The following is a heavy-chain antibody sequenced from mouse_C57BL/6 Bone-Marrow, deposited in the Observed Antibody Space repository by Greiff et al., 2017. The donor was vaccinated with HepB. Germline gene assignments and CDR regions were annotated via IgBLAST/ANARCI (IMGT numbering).Heavy chain of an antibody. CDR3: ARHEDRLGNFDY. CDR2: FYPGSGSI. D-gene: IGHD4-1*01. Sequence: QVQLKESGAELVKPGASLKLSCKASGYTFTEYTIHWVKQRSGQGLEWIGWFYPGSGSIKYTEKFKDKVTLTADKSSSTVYMELSRLTSEDSAVYFCARHEDRLGNFDYWGQGTTLTVSS. V-gene: IGHV1-62-2*01. CDR1: GYTFTEYT. J-gene: IGHJ2*01.